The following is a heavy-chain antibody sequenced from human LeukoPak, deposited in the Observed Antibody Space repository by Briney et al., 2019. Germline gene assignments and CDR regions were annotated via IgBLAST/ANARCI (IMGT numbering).Heavy chain of an antibody. CDR2: IYYSGST. Sequence: SETLSLTCAVYGGSFSGYYWSWIRQPPGKGLEWIGYIYYSGSTNYNPSLKSRVTISVDTSKNQFSLKLSSVTAADTAVYYCARGLSSGYPFDYWGQGTLVTVSS. J-gene: IGHJ4*02. D-gene: IGHD3-22*01. V-gene: IGHV4-59*08. CDR1: GGSFSGYY. CDR3: ARGLSSGYPFDY.